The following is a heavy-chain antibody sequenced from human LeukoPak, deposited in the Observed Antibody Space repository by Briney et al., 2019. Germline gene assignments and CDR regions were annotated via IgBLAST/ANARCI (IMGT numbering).Heavy chain of an antibody. CDR3: ARDHTHLTDNDY. CDR1: GYTFTSYG. D-gene: IGHD3-9*01. CDR2: ISAYNGNT. Sequence: ASVKVSCRASGYTFTSYGISWVRQAPGQGLEWMGWISAYNGNTNYAQKLQGRVTMTTDTSTSTAYMELRSLRSDDTAVYYCARDHTHLTDNDYWGQGTLVTVSS. V-gene: IGHV1-18*01. J-gene: IGHJ4*02.